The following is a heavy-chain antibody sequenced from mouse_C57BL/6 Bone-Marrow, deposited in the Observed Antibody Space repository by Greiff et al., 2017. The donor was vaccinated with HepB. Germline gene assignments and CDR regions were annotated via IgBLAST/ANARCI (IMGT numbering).Heavy chain of an antibody. CDR1: GYTFTDYY. CDR3: ASGAMDY. Sequence: EVKLMESGPELVKPGASVKISCKASGYTFTDYYMNWVKQSHGKSLEWIGDINPNNGGTSYNQKFKGKATLTVDKSSSTAYMELRSLTSEDSAVYYCASGAMDYWGQGTSVTVSS. CDR2: INPNNGGT. J-gene: IGHJ4*01. V-gene: IGHV1-26*01.